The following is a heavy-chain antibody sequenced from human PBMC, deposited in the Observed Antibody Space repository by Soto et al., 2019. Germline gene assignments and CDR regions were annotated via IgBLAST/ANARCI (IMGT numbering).Heavy chain of an antibody. CDR3: AMGGSPYVWFNEF. Sequence: QVQLVQSGAEVKKPGSSMKISCKASGGLFSSYAISWVRQAPGQGLEWMGGIIPVFGTTNYAQKFQDRVTITTDQSTNTAYMELSSLRSEDTAIYYCAMGGSPYVWFNEFWGQGTLVTVSS. V-gene: IGHV1-69*01. CDR1: GGLFSSYA. D-gene: IGHD3-16*01. J-gene: IGHJ4*02. CDR2: IIPVFGTT.